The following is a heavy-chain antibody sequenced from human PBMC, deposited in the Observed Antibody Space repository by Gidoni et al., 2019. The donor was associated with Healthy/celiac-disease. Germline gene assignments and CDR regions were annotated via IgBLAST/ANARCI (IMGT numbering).Heavy chain of an antibody. CDR2: INPNSGGT. CDR1: GYTFTGYY. J-gene: IGHJ4*02. D-gene: IGHD2-2*01. CDR3: ARAQVRGQLLPFDY. Sequence: QVQLVPSGAEGKQPGASVKVSCKASGYTFTGYYMHWVRQAPGQGLEWMGWINPNSGGTNYAQKFQGRVTMTRDTSISTAYMELSRLRSDDTAVYYCARAQVRGQLLPFDYWGQGTLVTVSS. V-gene: IGHV1-2*02.